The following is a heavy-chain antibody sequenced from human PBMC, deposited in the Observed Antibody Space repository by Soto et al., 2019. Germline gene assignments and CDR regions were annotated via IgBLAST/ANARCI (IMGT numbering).Heavy chain of an antibody. CDR2: IYYSGST. V-gene: IGHV4-39*01. J-gene: IGHJ4*02. D-gene: IGHD7-27*01. CDR3: AILTRGCDD. Sequence: SSETLSLTCTVSGGAISSSSSYWSRISQPPGKGLDGIGSIYYSGSTYDNPALNSRVTISVDTSKNQFSLKLSSVTAADTDVYYCAILTRGCDDWGQGTRVT. CDR1: GGAISSSSSY.